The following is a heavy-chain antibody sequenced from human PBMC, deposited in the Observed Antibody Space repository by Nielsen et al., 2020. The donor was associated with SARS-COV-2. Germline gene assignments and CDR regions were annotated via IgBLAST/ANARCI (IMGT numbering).Heavy chain of an antibody. CDR2: ISYNGGKT. CDR1: GFTFSNYA. Sequence: GESLKISCAASGFTFSNYAMHWVRQAPGKGLEYVSVISYNGGKTYYANPVKGRFTISRDNSKNTLYLHMGSLRAEDMAIYYCARDNGADGFNDALDKWGQGTVVTVSS. J-gene: IGHJ3*02. V-gene: IGHV3-64*01. CDR3: ARDNGADGFNDALDK. D-gene: IGHD2-8*01.